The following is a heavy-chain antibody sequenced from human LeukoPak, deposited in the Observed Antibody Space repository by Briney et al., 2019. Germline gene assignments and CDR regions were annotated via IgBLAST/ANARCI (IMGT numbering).Heavy chain of an antibody. J-gene: IGHJ4*02. CDR2: LSGSGGST. CDR1: GFTFSTYV. CDR3: AKGRTPDY. V-gene: IGHV3-23*01. Sequence: GGSLRLSCAASGFTFSTYVMTWVRQAPGKGLEWVSALSGSGGSTFYADSVKGQFTISRDNSNNTLYLQMNSLRAEDTAVYYCAKGRTPDYWGQGTLVTVSS. D-gene: IGHD2-15*01.